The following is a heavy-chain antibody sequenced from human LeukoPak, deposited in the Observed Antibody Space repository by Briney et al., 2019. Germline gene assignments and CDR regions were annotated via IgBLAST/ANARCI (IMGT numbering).Heavy chain of an antibody. J-gene: IGHJ5*02. V-gene: IGHV1-8*01. Sequence: ASVKVSCKASGYTFTSYDINWVRQATGQGLEWMGWMNPNSGNTGYAQKFQDRVTMTRNTSISTAYMELSSLRSEDTAVSYCAWGGYSGYDLFFDPWGQGTLVTVSS. D-gene: IGHD5-12*01. CDR3: AWGGYSGYDLFFDP. CDR2: MNPNSGNT. CDR1: GYTFTSYD.